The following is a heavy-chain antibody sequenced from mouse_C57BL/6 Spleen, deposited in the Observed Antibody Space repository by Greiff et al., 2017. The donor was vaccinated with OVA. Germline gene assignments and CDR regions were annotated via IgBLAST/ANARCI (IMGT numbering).Heavy chain of an antibody. CDR1: GFTFSDYG. D-gene: IGHD1-1*01. V-gene: IGHV5-17*01. Sequence: EVQVVESGGGLVKPGGSLKLSCAASGFTFSDYGMHWVRQAPEKGLEWVAYISSGSSTIYYADTVKGRFPISRDNAKNTLFLQMTSLRSEDTAMYYCARQFYYGSSYGYAMDYWGQGTSVTVSS. CDR2: ISSGSSTI. J-gene: IGHJ4*01. CDR3: ARQFYYGSSYGYAMDY.